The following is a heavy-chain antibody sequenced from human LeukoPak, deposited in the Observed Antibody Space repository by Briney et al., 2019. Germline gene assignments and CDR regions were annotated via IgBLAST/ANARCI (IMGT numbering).Heavy chain of an antibody. CDR2: ISSSGSTK. CDR3: ASEPPSSGSYYPYYFDY. J-gene: IGHJ4*02. V-gene: IGHV3-48*03. CDR1: GFTFSSSE. Sequence: PGGSLRLSCAASGFTFSSSEMSWVRQAPGKGLEWVSYISSSGSTKYYADSVKGRFTISRDNANNSLYLQMNSLRAEDTAVYYCASEPPSSGSYYPYYFDYWGQGTLVTVSS. D-gene: IGHD1-26*01.